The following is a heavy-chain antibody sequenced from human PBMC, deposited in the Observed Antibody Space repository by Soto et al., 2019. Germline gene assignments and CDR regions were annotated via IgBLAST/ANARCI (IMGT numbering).Heavy chain of an antibody. J-gene: IGHJ6*02. V-gene: IGHV3-30*18. D-gene: IGHD3-22*01. Sequence: PGGSLRLSCAASGFTFSSYGMHWVRQAPGKGLEWVAVISYDGSNKYYADSVKGRFTISRDNSKNTLYLQMNSLRAEDTAVYYCAKGDDSSGYYLGMDVWGQGTTVTVSS. CDR3: AKGDDSSGYYLGMDV. CDR1: GFTFSSYG. CDR2: ISYDGSNK.